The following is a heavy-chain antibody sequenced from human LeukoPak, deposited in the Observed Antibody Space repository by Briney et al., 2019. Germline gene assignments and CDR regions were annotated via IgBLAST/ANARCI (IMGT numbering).Heavy chain of an antibody. D-gene: IGHD2-2*01. V-gene: IGHV3-23*01. J-gene: IGHJ4*02. CDR2: ISGSGDST. Sequence: GGSLRLSCAASGFTFSSSAMSWVRQAPVKGLEWVSGISGSGDSTYYADSVKGRFTISRDNSKNTLYLQMNSLRAEDTALYYCTRTRGCSSTSCYADYWGQGTLVTVSS. CDR3: TRTRGCSSTSCYADY. CDR1: GFTFSSSA.